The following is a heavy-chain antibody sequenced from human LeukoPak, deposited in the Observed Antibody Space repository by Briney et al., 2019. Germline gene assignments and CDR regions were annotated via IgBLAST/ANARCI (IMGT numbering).Heavy chain of an antibody. CDR2: ISTSSGTM. D-gene: IGHD2-2*01. Sequence: GGSLRLSLAASGFTLSTYSMTWVRQAPGKGLEWVSYISTSSGTMYYADSVKGRFTISRDNAQNSLYLQMNSLTAEDTAVYYCAREGSAADDFDYWGQGTLVTVSS. CDR1: GFTLSTYS. J-gene: IGHJ4*02. V-gene: IGHV3-48*04. CDR3: AREGSAADDFDY.